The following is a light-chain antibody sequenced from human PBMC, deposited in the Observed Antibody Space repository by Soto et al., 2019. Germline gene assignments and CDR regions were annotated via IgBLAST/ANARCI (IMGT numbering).Light chain of an antibody. Sequence: DIQMTQSPSSLSASVGDRVTITCRASQSISSYLNWYQQKPGKAPKLLIYAAFSLQSGVPSRFSGSGSGTDFALTISSLQPEDFATYYCQQSDNTPLTFGQGTRLEIK. J-gene: IGKJ5*01. CDR2: AAF. V-gene: IGKV1-39*01. CDR1: QSISSY. CDR3: QQSDNTPLT.